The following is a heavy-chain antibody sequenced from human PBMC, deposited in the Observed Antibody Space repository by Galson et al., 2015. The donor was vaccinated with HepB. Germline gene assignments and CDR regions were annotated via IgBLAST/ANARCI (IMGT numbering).Heavy chain of an antibody. CDR1: GFTVSSNH. D-gene: IGHD2-2*01. CDR2: IYGGIRANT. J-gene: IGHJ1*01. Sequence: SLRLSCAVSGFTVSSNHMSWVRQAPGKGLEWVSIIYGGIRANTYYVDSVKGRFTISRDNAKNALYLQMNSLRVEDTAVYYCAKPPGLCSSTSCQTEAEYFQHWGQGTLVSVSS. V-gene: IGHV3-53*01. CDR3: AKPPGLCSSTSCQTEAEYFQH.